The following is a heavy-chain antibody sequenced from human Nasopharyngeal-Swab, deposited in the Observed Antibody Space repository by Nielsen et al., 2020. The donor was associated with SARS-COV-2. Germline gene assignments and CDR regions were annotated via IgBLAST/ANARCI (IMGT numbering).Heavy chain of an antibody. Sequence: ASVKVSCKVSGYTLTELSMHWVRQAPGKGLEWMGGFDPEDGETIYAQKFQGRVTITADESTSTAYMELSSLRSEDTAVYYCARAVEAYYYYGMDVWGQGTTVTVSS. CDR3: ARAVEAYYYYGMDV. J-gene: IGHJ6*02. CDR1: GYTLTELS. D-gene: IGHD5-24*01. CDR2: FDPEDGET. V-gene: IGHV1-24*01.